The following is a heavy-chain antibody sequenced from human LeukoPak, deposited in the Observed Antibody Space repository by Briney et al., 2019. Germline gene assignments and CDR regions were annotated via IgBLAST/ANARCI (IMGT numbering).Heavy chain of an antibody. CDR3: ARGSTYYYDSSGYYYEGYYFDY. CDR2: IYHSGST. CDR1: GGSISSYY. Sequence: NPSETLSLTCTVSGGSISSYYWSWIRQPPGKGLEWIGYIYHSGSTYYNPSLKSRVTISVDRSKNQFSLKLSSVTAADTAVYYCARGSTYYYDSSGYYYEGYYFDYWGQGTLVTVSS. V-gene: IGHV4-59*12. J-gene: IGHJ4*02. D-gene: IGHD3-22*01.